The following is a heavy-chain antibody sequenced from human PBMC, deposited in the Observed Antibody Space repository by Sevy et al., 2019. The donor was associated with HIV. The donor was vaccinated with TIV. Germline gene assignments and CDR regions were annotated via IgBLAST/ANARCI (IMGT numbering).Heavy chain of an antibody. V-gene: IGHV5-51*01. Sequence: GGSLRLSCKGSGYSFTSYWIGWVRQMPGKGLEWMGIIYPGDSDTRYSPSFQGQVTISADKSISTAYLQWSSLKASDTAMYYCASSPKTGYSSGWYAFDIWGQGTMVTVSS. D-gene: IGHD6-19*01. CDR2: IYPGDSDT. CDR1: GYSFTSYW. CDR3: ASSPKTGYSSGWYAFDI. J-gene: IGHJ3*02.